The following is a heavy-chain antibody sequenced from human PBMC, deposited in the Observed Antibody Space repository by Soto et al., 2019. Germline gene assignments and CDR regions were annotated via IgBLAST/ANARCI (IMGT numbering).Heavy chain of an antibody. Sequence: SVKVSCKASGGTFSSYAISWVRQAPGQGLEWMGRIVPIFGTANYAQKSQGRGTITADESTSAAYIELSSLRSEDKAVDYRKRNPGSTYYYDSSGYTYFDYWG. CDR3: KRNPGSTYYYDSSGYTYFDY. D-gene: IGHD3-22*01. CDR1: GGTFSSYA. J-gene: IGHJ4*01. V-gene: IGHV1-69*13. CDR2: IVPIFGTA.